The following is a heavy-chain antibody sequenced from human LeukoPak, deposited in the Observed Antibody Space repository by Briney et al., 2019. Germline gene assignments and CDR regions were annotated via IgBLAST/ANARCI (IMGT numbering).Heavy chain of an antibody. CDR2: IGSSSSYI. CDR3: ARDRPSRRPGLVVDF. V-gene: IGHV3-21*01. CDR1: GFTYSSYS. D-gene: IGHD2-8*02. J-gene: IGHJ4*02. Sequence: GGSLRLSCAASGFTYSSYSFNWVRQAPGKGLEWVSSIGSSSSYIYYADSVKGRFTISRDNAKNSLYLQMNSLRADDTAVYYCARDRPSRRPGLVVDFWGQGTLVTVSS.